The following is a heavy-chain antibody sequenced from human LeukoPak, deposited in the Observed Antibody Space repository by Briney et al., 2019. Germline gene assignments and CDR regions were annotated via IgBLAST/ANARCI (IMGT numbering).Heavy chain of an antibody. CDR3: ARDSGYSYGYFDY. D-gene: IGHD5-18*01. V-gene: IGHV1-69*05. Sequence: ASVKVSCKASGGTFSSYAISWVRQAPGQGLEWMGRIIPIFGAANYAQKFQGRVTITTDESTSTAYMELCSLRSEDTAVYYCARDSGYSYGYFDYWGQGTPVTVSS. CDR1: GGTFSSYA. J-gene: IGHJ4*02. CDR2: IIPIFGAA.